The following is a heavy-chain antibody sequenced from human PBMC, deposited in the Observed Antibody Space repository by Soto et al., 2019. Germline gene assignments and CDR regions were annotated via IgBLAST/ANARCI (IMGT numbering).Heavy chain of an antibody. Sequence: GASLKISCKGSGYSFTTYWIVWVRQMPGKGLEWMGIIYPSDSYTNYSPSFQGHVTISADKSISTAYLQWSSLKASDTAMYYCARHVVKYCSGGSCYRPYYGMDVWGQGTTVTVSS. J-gene: IGHJ6*02. CDR1: GYSFTTYW. CDR2: IYPSDSYT. V-gene: IGHV5-51*01. CDR3: ARHVVKYCSGGSCYRPYYGMDV. D-gene: IGHD2-15*01.